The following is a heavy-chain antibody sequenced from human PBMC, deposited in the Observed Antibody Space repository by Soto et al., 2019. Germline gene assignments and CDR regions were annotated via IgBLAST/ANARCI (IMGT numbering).Heavy chain of an antibody. V-gene: IGHV3-23*01. CDR2: ISNSGAST. J-gene: IGHJ6*02. Sequence: PGGSRRLSCAASGFTFSSYAMSWVRQAPGKGLEWVSAISNSGASTYYADSVKGRFTISRDISTNTLYLQMNSLRAEDTAVYYCAKASHISSWWAVGGMDVWGQGATVTVYS. D-gene: IGHD6-13*01. CDR3: AKASHISSWWAVGGMDV. CDR1: GFTFSSYA.